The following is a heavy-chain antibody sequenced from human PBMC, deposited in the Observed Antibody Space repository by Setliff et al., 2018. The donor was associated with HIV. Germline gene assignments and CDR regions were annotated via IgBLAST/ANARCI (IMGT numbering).Heavy chain of an antibody. Sequence: SETLSLTCTVSGGSISSHFWSWIRQPPGKGLEWIGTVSYSGSTNYNPSLKSRVTISVDTSENQFSLKLSSVTAADTAVYYCARRLGATVFYYFDYWGQGTLVTVPS. J-gene: IGHJ4*02. CDR1: GGSISSHF. CDR3: ARRLGATVFYYFDY. V-gene: IGHV4-59*11. CDR2: VSYSGST. D-gene: IGHD3-16*01.